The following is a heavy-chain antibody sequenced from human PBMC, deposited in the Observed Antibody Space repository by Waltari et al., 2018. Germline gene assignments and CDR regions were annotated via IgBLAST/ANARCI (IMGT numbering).Heavy chain of an antibody. J-gene: IGHJ4*02. CDR1: GFTFSSYA. D-gene: IGHD6-13*01. CDR3: ARDPATFYSSSWYYFDY. V-gene: IGHV3-30-3*01. Sequence: QVQLVESGGGVVQPGRSLRLSCAASGFTFSSYAMHWVRQAPGKGLEWVAVISYDGSNKYYADSVKGRFTISRDNSKNTLYLQMNSLRAEDTAVYYCARDPATFYSSSWYYFDYWGQGTLVTVSS. CDR2: ISYDGSNK.